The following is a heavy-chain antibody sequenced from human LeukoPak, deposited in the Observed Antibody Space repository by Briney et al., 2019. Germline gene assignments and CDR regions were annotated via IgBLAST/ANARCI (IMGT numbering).Heavy chain of an antibody. CDR1: GYTFTSYG. CDR3: AGTRGLDYYYGMDV. CDR2: ISAYIGNT. Sequence: ASVKVSCKASGYTFTSYGISWVRQAPGQGLEWMGWISAYIGNTNYAQKLQGRVTMTTDTSTSTAYMELRSLRSDDTAVYYCAGTRGLDYYYGMDVWGQGTTVTVSS. V-gene: IGHV1-18*01. D-gene: IGHD3-10*01. J-gene: IGHJ6*02.